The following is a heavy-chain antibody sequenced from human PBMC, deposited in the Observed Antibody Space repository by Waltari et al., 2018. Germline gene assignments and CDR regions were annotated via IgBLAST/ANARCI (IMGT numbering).Heavy chain of an antibody. D-gene: IGHD3-3*01. CDR3: ARGWTIFGVVTPRRMDV. CDR2: INHSGST. CDR1: GGSFSGYY. J-gene: IGHJ6*02. Sequence: QVQLQQWGAGLLKPSETLSLTCAVYGGSFSGYYWSWIRQPPGKGLEWIGEINHSGSTNYNPSLKSRVTISVDTSKNQFSLKLSSVTAADTAVYYCARGWTIFGVVTPRRMDVWGQGTTVTVSS. V-gene: IGHV4-34*01.